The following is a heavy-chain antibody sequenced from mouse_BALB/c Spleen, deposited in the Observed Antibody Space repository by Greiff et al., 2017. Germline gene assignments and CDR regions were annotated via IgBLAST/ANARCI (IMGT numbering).Heavy chain of an antibody. D-gene: IGHD1-3*01. CDR1: GYTFTDYA. CDR3: AREWSRAMDY. J-gene: IGHJ4*01. CDR2: ISTYYGDA. V-gene: IGHV1S137*01. Sequence: QVQLKQSGAELVRPGVSVKISCKGSGYTFTDYAMHWVKQSHAKSLEWIGVISTYYGDASYNQKFKGKATMTVDKSSSTAYMELARLTSEDSAIYYCAREWSRAMDYWGQGTSGTVSS.